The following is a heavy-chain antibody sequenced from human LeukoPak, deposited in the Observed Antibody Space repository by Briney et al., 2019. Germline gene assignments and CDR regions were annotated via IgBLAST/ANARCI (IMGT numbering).Heavy chain of an antibody. Sequence: GGSLRLSCAASGFTFTNYWMHWVRQAPGMGLVWVSRLPPDELGIIYADSVKGRFTISRDNSKNTLFLQMHSLRAEDTAVYYCARGAIFVGGVGAQDYWGQGTLVTVSS. CDR1: GFTFTNYW. V-gene: IGHV3-74*01. CDR3: ARGAIFVGGVGAQDY. CDR2: LPPDELGI. J-gene: IGHJ4*02. D-gene: IGHD1-26*01.